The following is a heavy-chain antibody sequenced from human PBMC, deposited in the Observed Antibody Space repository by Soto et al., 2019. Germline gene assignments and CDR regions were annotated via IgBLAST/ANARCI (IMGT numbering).Heavy chain of an antibody. CDR1: GYTFTDSD. J-gene: IGHJ3*01. Sequence: QVQLVQSGAEVRRPGTSVMVSCKTSGYTFTDSDINWVGHATGQGLEWMGWMNPNSGNTGYEQKFQGRFSMTRNTATSTDYMELSSLRSDETSIYYCARDSSTTNPVWGQVTMVTGAS. CDR2: MNPNSGNT. V-gene: IGHV1-8*01. CDR3: ARDSSTTNPV. D-gene: IGHD2-2*01.